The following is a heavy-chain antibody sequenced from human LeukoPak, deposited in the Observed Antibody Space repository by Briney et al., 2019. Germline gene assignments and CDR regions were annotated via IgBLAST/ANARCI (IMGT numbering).Heavy chain of an antibody. D-gene: IGHD4-17*01. CDR1: GYTFTGYY. CDR3: ARGIYGDYVNY. CDR2: INPNSGGT. V-gene: IGHV1-2*06. Sequence: ASVKVSCKASGYTFTGYYMHWVRQAPGQGLEWMGRINPNSGGTNYAQKFQGRVTMTRDTPISTAHMELSRLRSDDTAVYYCARGIYGDYVNYWGQGTLVTVSS. J-gene: IGHJ4*02.